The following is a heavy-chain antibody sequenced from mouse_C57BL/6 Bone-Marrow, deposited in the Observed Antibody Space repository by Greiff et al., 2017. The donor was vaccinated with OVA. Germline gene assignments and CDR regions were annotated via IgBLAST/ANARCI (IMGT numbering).Heavy chain of an antibody. CDR2: IYPGSGST. Sequence: QVQLQQPGAELVKPGASVKMSCKASGYTFTSYWITWVKQRPGQGLEWIGDIYPGSGSTNYNEKFKSKATLTVDTSSSTAYMQLSSLTSEDSAVYSGARSPDSSGSGFAYGGKGTLVTVSA. V-gene: IGHV1-55*01. CDR1: GYTFTSYW. CDR3: ARSPDSSGSGFAY. D-gene: IGHD3-2*02. J-gene: IGHJ3*01.